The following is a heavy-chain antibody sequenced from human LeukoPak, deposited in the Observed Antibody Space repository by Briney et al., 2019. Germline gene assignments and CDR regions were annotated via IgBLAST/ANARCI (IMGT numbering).Heavy chain of an antibody. J-gene: IGHJ4*02. CDR1: GYXFTSYX. CDR2: MNPNSGNT. CDR3: ARVPPRGNFDY. D-gene: IGHD3-16*01. V-gene: IGHV1-8*01. Sequence: VKVSXXXSGYXFTSYXINWVRQATGQGLEWMGWMNPNSGNTGYAQKFQGRVTMTRNTSISTAYMELSSLRSEDTAVYYCARVPPRGNFDYWGQGTLVTVSS.